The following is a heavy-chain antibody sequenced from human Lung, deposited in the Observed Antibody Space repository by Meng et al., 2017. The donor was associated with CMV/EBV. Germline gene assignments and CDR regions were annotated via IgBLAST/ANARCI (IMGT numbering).Heavy chain of an antibody. CDR1: GFTFSSYS. J-gene: IGHJ6*02. Sequence: GGSLRLXXAASGFTFSSYSMNWVRQAPGKGLEWVSSISSSSSYIYYADSVKGRFTISRDNTKNSLYLQMNSLRAEDTAVYYCARDLSIVPAAISYYYGMDDWGQGTXVTVSS. V-gene: IGHV3-21*01. CDR2: ISSSSSYI. CDR3: ARDLSIVPAAISYYYGMDD. D-gene: IGHD2-2*02.